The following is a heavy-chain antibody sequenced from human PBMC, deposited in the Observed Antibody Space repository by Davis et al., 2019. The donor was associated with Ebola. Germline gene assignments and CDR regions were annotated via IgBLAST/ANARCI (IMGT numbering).Heavy chain of an antibody. Sequence: ASVKVSCKASGYTFTSYGISWVRQAPGQGLEWMGIINPSGGSTSYAQKFQGRVTMTRDTSTSTVYMELSSLRSEDTAVYYCARERIAARLVDYWGQGTLVTVSS. D-gene: IGHD6-6*01. J-gene: IGHJ4*02. CDR1: GYTFTSYG. CDR3: ARERIAARLVDY. V-gene: IGHV1-46*03. CDR2: INPSGGST.